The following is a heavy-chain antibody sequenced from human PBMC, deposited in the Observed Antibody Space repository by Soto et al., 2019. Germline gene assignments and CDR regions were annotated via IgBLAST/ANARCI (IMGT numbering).Heavy chain of an antibody. CDR3: AKDQDSSSWYFDY. D-gene: IGHD6-13*01. V-gene: IGHV3-30*18. CDR1: GFTFSRYD. CDR2: ISYDGSNK. J-gene: IGHJ4*02. Sequence: QVQLVESGGGVVQPGRSLRLSCAASGFTFSRYDMHWVRQAPGKGLEWVAVISYDGSNKYYADSVKGRFTISRDNSKNTLYLQMNSLRAEDTAVYYCAKDQDSSSWYFDYWGQGTLVTVSS.